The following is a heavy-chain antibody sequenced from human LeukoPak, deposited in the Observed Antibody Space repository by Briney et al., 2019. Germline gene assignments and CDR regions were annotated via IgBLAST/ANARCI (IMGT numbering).Heavy chain of an antibody. CDR1: GYTFTNYD. CDR3: ARSGNDFWSVFAFDI. Sequence: ASVKVSCKASGYTFTNYDINWVRQATGQGLEWMGWMNPNSGNTGYAQKFQGRVTITRNTSISTAYMELSSLRSEDTAVYYCARSGNDFWSVFAFDIWGQGTMVTVSS. J-gene: IGHJ3*02. D-gene: IGHD3-3*01. V-gene: IGHV1-8*03. CDR2: MNPNSGNT.